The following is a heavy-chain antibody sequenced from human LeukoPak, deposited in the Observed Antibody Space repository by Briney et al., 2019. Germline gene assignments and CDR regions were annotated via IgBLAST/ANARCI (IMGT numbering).Heavy chain of an antibody. CDR1: GGSFSGYY. Sequence: NSSETLSLTCAVYGGSFSGYYWSWIRQPPGKGLEWIGEINHSGSTNYNPSLKSRVTISVDTSKNQFSLKLSSVTAADTAVYYCARGPGCSSTSCYRIYNWFDPWGQGTLVTVSS. J-gene: IGHJ5*02. D-gene: IGHD2-2*02. V-gene: IGHV4-34*01. CDR2: INHSGST. CDR3: ARGPGCSSTSCYRIYNWFDP.